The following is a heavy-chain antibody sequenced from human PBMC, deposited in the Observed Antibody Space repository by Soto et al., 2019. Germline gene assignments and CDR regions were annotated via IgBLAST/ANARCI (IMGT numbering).Heavy chain of an antibody. CDR3: AKDHRYCSSTSCPGRFDP. CDR1: GFTFSSYG. J-gene: IGHJ5*02. Sequence: PGGSLRLSCAASGFTFSSYGMHWVRQAPGKGLEWVAVISFDGSNKYYAVFVKGRFTISRDNSKNTLYLQMNSLRAEDTAVYYCAKDHRYCSSTSCPGRFDPWGQGTLVTVSS. D-gene: IGHD2-2*01. CDR2: ISFDGSNK. V-gene: IGHV3-30*18.